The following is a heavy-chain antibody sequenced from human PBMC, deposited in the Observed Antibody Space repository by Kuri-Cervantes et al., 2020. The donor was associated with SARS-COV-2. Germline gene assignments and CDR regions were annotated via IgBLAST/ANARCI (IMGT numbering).Heavy chain of an antibody. CDR2: IYYSGST. CDR3: ARGYGVIAPLYYFDY. J-gene: IGHJ4*02. Sequence: SETLSLTCTVSGGSISSSSYYWSWIRQPPGKGLEWIGYIYYSGSTNYNPSLKSRVTISVDTSKNQFSLKLSSVTAADTAVYYYARGYGVIAPLYYFDYWGQGTLVTVSS. V-gene: IGHV4-61*01. CDR1: GGSISSSSYY. D-gene: IGHD2-21*01.